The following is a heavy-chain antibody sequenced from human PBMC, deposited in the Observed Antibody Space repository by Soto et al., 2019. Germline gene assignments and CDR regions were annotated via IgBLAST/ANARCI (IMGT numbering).Heavy chain of an antibody. J-gene: IGHJ5*02. CDR1: GYSFTSYW. CDR2: IYPGDSDT. CDR3: ARLFGDGYNYGWFDP. V-gene: IGHV5-51*01. D-gene: IGHD5-12*01. Sequence: GASLKISCKGSGYSFTSYWIGWVRQMPGKGLEWMGIIYPGDSDTRYSPSFQGQVTISADKSISTAYLQWSSLKASDTAMYYCARLFGDGYNYGWFDPWGQGTLVTVSS.